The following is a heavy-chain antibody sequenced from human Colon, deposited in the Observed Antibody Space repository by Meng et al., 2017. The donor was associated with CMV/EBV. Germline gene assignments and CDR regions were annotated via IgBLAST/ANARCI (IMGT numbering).Heavy chain of an antibody. V-gene: IGHV3-7*01. D-gene: IGHD3-16*01. Sequence: GGSLRLSCAGSQFSFGDYWMTWVRQAPGKGLEWVATINQDGSEEQYVEAVKGRFTISRDNAKTSLYLQMDSLTVEDTALYYCARLGEYSLKDWGQGTLVTVSS. CDR3: ARLGEYSLKD. CDR1: QFSFGDYW. CDR2: INQDGSEE. J-gene: IGHJ4*02.